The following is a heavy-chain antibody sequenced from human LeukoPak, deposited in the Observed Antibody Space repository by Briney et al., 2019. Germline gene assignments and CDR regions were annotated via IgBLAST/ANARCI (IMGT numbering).Heavy chain of an antibody. D-gene: IGHD3-9*01. CDR3: ARDPLRYLRVGHYDY. V-gene: IGHV3-21*01. Sequence: GGSPRLSCAASGFTFSTSAMNWVRQVPGKGLEWVSSIDLDSSHIYYAASVRGRFTISRGNARNSVYLQMNSLRVEDTAVYYCARDPLRYLRVGHYDYWGQGTLVAVSS. CDR2: IDLDSSHI. CDR1: GFTFSTSA. J-gene: IGHJ4*02.